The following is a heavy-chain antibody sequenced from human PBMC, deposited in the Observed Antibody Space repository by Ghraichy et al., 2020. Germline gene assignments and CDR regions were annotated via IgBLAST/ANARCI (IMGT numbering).Heavy chain of an antibody. CDR3: ARGQGSGWYEPFDI. Sequence: ASVKVSCKASGYTFTNYVVSWVRQAPGQGLEWMGWISGYNGNTDNAQKFQGRVTMTIDTSTNTAYMELRSLRFDDTAVYYCARGQGSGWYEPFDIWGQGTMVTVSS. D-gene: IGHD6-19*01. CDR1: GYTFTNYV. CDR2: ISGYNGNT. V-gene: IGHV1-18*01. J-gene: IGHJ3*02.